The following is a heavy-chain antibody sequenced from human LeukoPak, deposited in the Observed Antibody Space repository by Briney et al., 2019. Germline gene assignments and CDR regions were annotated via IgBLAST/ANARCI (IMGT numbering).Heavy chain of an antibody. J-gene: IGHJ4*02. CDR3: ARYGNAFDY. CDR2: IRHDGSNK. D-gene: IGHD2-15*01. Sequence: GGSLSLSCAASGFTFSRYGMHWVRQPPARGLEWVAFIRHDGSNKHYADSVKGRFTISRDNSKHTLFLQMNSVRAEDTALYYCARYGNAFDYWGQGTLVTISS. V-gene: IGHV3-30*02. CDR1: GFTFSRYG.